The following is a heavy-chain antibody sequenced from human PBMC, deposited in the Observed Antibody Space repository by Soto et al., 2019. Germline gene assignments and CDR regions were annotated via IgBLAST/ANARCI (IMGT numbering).Heavy chain of an antibody. D-gene: IGHD6-6*01. V-gene: IGHV4-59*01. CDR3: ARLLTYSSSKEYYYYYMDV. CDR2: IYYSGST. Sequence: SETLSLTCTVSGGSISSYYWSWIRQPPGKGLEWIGYIYYSGSTNYNPSLKSRVTISVDTSKNQFSLKLSSVTAADTAVYYCARLLTYSSSKEYYYYYMDVWGKGTTVTVSS. J-gene: IGHJ6*03. CDR1: GGSISSYY.